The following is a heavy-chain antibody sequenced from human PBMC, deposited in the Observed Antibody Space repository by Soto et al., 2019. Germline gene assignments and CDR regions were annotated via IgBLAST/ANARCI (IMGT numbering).Heavy chain of an antibody. V-gene: IGHV3-33*01. CDR1: GFTFSSYG. Sequence: GGSLRLSCAASGFTFSSYGMHWVRQAPGKGLEWVAVIWYDGNNKYYADSVKGRFTISRDNSKNTLYVQMTSLRAEDTAIYYCARGLHSIFDYWGQGTLVTVSS. CDR2: IWYDGNNK. J-gene: IGHJ4*02. D-gene: IGHD2-21*01. CDR3: ARGLHSIFDY.